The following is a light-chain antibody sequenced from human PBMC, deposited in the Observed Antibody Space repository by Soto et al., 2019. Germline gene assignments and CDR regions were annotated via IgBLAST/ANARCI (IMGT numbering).Light chain of an antibody. CDR3: QQYNNWPQK. CDR1: HSVTSN. J-gene: IGKJ1*01. Sequence: EIVMTHSPATLSVSPGERATLSCRASHSVTSNLAWYQQKPGQAPRLLIYGASTRATGIPARFSGSGSGTEFTLTISSLPSEDFAVYYCQQYNNWPQKFGQGTKVDIK. CDR2: GAS. V-gene: IGKV3-15*01.